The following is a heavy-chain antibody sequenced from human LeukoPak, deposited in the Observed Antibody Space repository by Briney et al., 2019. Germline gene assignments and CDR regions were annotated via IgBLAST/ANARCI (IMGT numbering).Heavy chain of an antibody. CDR2: ISYDGSNK. D-gene: IGHD3-3*01. CDR3: ARESYYDLVRGYFDY. J-gene: IGHJ4*02. Sequence: GGSLRLSCAASGFTFSSYWMTWVRQAPGKGLEWVAVISYDGSNKYYADSVKGRFTISRDNSKNTLYLQMNSLRAEDTAVYYCARESYYDLVRGYFDYWGQGTLVTVSS. CDR1: GFTFSSYW. V-gene: IGHV3-30*03.